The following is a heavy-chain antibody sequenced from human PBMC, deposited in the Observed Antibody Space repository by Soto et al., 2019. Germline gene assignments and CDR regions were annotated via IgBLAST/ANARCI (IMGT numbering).Heavy chain of an antibody. CDR2: IYYSGST. CDR1: GASISVYS. J-gene: IGHJ4*02. D-gene: IGHD6-19*01. Sequence: PSETLSLTCTVSGASISVYSWSWIRQPPGKGLEWIGYIYYSGSTNYNPSLKSRVAISVDTSKNQFSLKLSSVTAADTAVYYCARSTDSGGWRFDYWGQGTQVTVSS. V-gene: IGHV4-59*01. CDR3: ARSTDSGGWRFDY.